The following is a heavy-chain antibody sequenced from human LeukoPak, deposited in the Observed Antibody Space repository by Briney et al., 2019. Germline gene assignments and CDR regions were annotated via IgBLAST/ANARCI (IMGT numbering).Heavy chain of an antibody. CDR2: IKQDGSDK. D-gene: IGHD3-22*01. Sequence: PGRSLRLSCAASGFIFSSYGMHWVRQAPGKGLEWVANIKQDGSDKYYVDSVEGRFTISRDNAKNSLYLQMNSLRAEDTAVYYCARQGYYGSSGYYPDDYWGQGTLVTVSS. CDR1: GFIFSSYG. J-gene: IGHJ4*02. CDR3: ARQGYYGSSGYYPDDY. V-gene: IGHV3-7*01.